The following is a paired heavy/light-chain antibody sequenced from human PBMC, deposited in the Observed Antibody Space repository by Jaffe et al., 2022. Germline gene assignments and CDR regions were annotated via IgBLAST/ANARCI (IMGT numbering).Heavy chain of an antibody. CDR3: ARSGGEWKWELLFQH. J-gene: IGHJ1*01. Sequence: QVQLQESGPGLVKPSETLSLTCAVSGYSISSGYYWGWIRQPPGKGLEWIGSIYHSGSTYYNPSLKSRVTISVDTSKNQFSLKLSSVTAADTAVYYCARSGGEWKWELLFQHWGQGTLVTVSS. CDR1: GYSISSGYY. D-gene: IGHD1-26*01. V-gene: IGHV4-38-2*01. CDR2: IYHSGST.
Light chain of an antibody. J-gene: IGKJ3*01. V-gene: IGKV1-27*01. CDR2: AAS. CDR3: QKYNSAPL. CDR1: QGISNY. Sequence: DIQMTQSPSSLSASVGDRVTITCRASQGISNYLAWYQQKPGKVPKLLIYAASTLQSGVPSRFSGSGSGTDFTLTISSLQPEDVATYYCQKYNSAPLFGPGTKVDIK.